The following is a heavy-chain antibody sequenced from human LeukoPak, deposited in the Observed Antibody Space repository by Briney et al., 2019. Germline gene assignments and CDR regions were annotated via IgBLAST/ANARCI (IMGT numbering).Heavy chain of an antibody. CDR2: ISYDGSTK. CDR1: GFTFSTYG. Sequence: PGGSLRLSCTASGFTFSTYGMHWVRQAPGKGLEWVTLISYDGSTKYYSDSVKGRFTLSRDNSKNTLYLQMNSLRADDTAVYYCAKSSTDLPTTAGDWGQGTLVTVSS. CDR3: AKSSTDLPTTAGD. D-gene: IGHD5-12*01. V-gene: IGHV3-30*18. J-gene: IGHJ4*02.